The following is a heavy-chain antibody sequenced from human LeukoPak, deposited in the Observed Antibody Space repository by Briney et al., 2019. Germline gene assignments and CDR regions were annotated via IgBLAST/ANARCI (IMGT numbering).Heavy chain of an antibody. Sequence: SETLSLTCAVYGGSFSGYYWSWIRQPPGKGLEWIGYICYSGSTNYNPSLKSRVTISVDTSKNQFSLKLSSVTAADTAVHYCARSDVPRSYYYYGMDVWGQGTTVTVSS. CDR1: GGSFSGYY. D-gene: IGHD6-6*01. CDR2: ICYSGST. V-gene: IGHV4-59*01. CDR3: ARSDVPRSYYYYGMDV. J-gene: IGHJ6*02.